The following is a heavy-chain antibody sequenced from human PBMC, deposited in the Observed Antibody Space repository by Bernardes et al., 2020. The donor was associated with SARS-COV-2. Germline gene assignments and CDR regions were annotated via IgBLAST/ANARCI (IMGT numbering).Heavy chain of an antibody. D-gene: IGHD2-21*02. CDR2: SYYSGST. CDR1: GGSIRSYS. Sequence: SETLSLTCTVSGGSIRSYSWSWIRQPPGKGLEWIGYSYYSGSTNYNPSLKSRVTISVDMSTNQFSLQLSSVTAADTAVYFCARNPGGDEALDIWGQGTMVTVSS. CDR3: ARNPGGDEALDI. J-gene: IGHJ3*02. V-gene: IGHV4-59*01.